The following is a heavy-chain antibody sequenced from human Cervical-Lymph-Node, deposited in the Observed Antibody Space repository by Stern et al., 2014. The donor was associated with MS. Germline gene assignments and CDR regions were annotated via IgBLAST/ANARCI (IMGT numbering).Heavy chain of an antibody. Sequence: QVQLVQSGAEVKKPGSSVKVSCKASGGTFSSYGISWVRQAPGQGLEWMGWISAYNGNTNYAQKLQGRVTMTTDTSTSTAYMELRSLRSDDTAVYYCARRVTTVTKNYYYGMDVWGQGTTVTVSS. V-gene: IGHV1-18*01. CDR1: GGTFSSYG. CDR2: ISAYNGNT. CDR3: ARRVTTVTKNYYYGMDV. J-gene: IGHJ6*02. D-gene: IGHD4-17*01.